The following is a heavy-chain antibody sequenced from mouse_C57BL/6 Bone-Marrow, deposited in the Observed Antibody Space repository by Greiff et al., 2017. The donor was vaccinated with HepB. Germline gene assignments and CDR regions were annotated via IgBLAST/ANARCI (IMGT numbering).Heavy chain of an antibody. D-gene: IGHD2-12*01. J-gene: IGHJ4*01. V-gene: IGHV2-2*01. CDR1: GFSLTSYG. Sequence: VQGVESGPGLVQPSQSLSITCTVSGFSLTSYGVHWVRQSPGKGLEWLGVIWSGGSTDYNAAFISRLSISKDNSKSQVFFKMNSLQADDTAIYYCARLRRGYYYAMDYWGQGTSVTVSS. CDR3: ARLRRGYYYAMDY. CDR2: IWSGGST.